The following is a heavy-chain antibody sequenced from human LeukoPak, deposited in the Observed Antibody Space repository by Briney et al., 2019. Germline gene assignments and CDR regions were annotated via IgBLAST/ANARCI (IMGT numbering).Heavy chain of an antibody. CDR1: GGSITSNSYS. V-gene: IGHV4-39*01. D-gene: IGHD5-18*01. CDR3: ARLRGGVQLWED. J-gene: IGHJ4*02. CDR2: LSHSGTN. Sequence: PSETLSLTRTVSGGSITSNSYSWGWIRQPPGKGLQWIVTLSHSGTNYYNPSLKSRVTMPVDRSKTQLSLKLTSVTATDTAVYYCARLRGGVQLWEDWGQGTLVTVSS.